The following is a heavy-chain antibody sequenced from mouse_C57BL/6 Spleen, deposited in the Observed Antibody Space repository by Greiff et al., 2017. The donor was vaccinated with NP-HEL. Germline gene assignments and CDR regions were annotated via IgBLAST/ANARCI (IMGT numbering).Heavy chain of an antibody. CDR2: IDPEDGDT. J-gene: IGHJ3*01. CDR3: TTEVYDYGFAY. Sequence: VQLKQSGAELVRPGASVKLSCTASGFNIKDYYMHWVKQRPEQGLEWIGRIDPEDGDTEYAPKFQGKATMTADTSSNTAYLQLSSLTSEDTAVYDCTTEVYDYGFAYWGQGTLVTVSA. CDR1: GFNIKDYY. D-gene: IGHD2-4*01. V-gene: IGHV14-1*01.